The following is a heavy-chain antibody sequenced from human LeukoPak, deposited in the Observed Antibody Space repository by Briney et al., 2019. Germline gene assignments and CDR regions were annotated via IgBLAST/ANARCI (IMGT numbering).Heavy chain of an antibody. CDR1: GASISSGTYY. CDR2: IYYNRSI. D-gene: IGHD3-22*01. V-gene: IGHV4-31*03. CDR3: ASFSTTYYYDSSATLSAFDI. Sequence: SETLSLTCTVSGASISSGTYYWSWIRQHPGKGLEWIGYIYYNRSIYYNPSLKSRVTISVDTSKNQFSLKLSSVTAADTAVYYCASFSTTYYYDSSATLSAFDIWGQGTMVTVSS. J-gene: IGHJ3*02.